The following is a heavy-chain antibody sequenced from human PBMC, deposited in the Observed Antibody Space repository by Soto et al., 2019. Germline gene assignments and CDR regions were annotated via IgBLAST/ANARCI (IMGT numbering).Heavy chain of an antibody. V-gene: IGHV4-30-4*01. CDR3: ARARGGDSGDYHSLFER. CDR2: IHDSGNT. J-gene: IGHJ5*02. D-gene: IGHD4-17*01. CDR1: VGSVSIGDYL. Sequence: PSETLSLTCTFFVGSVSIGDYLCSWIRQRPWKGLEWIGYIHDSGNTYYNPSLKSRVTISLDTSKNQFSLKVTSMTAADTAVYFCARARGGDSGDYHSLFERLGQGNLVIVSS.